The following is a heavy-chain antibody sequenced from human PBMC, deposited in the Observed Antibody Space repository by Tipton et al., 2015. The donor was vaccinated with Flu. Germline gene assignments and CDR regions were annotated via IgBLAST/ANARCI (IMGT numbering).Heavy chain of an antibody. D-gene: IGHD2-21*01. V-gene: IGHV1-69*06. J-gene: IGHJ4*02. CDR2: IIPIFGTA. CDR3: ARDPPYCGGDCYFDY. Sequence: QSGAEVKKPGSSVKVSCKASGGTFSSYAISWVRQAPGQGLEWMGGIIPIFGTANYAQKFQGRVTITADKSTSTAYMELSSLRSEDTAVYYCARDPPYCGGDCYFDYWGQGTLVTVSS. CDR1: GGTFSSYA.